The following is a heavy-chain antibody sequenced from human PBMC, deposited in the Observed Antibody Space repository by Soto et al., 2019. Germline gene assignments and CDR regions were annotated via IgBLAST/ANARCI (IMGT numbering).Heavy chain of an antibody. V-gene: IGHV3-30*18. CDR3: AKDSRIVVVTAPYDY. D-gene: IGHD2-21*02. J-gene: IGHJ4*02. Sequence: QVQLVESGGGVVQPGRSLRLSCAASGFTFSSYGMHWVRQAPGKGLEWVAVISYDGSNKYYADSVKGRFTISRDNSTNPLYLQMNSLRAEDTAVYYCAKDSRIVVVTAPYDYWGQGTLVTVSS. CDR1: GFTFSSYG. CDR2: ISYDGSNK.